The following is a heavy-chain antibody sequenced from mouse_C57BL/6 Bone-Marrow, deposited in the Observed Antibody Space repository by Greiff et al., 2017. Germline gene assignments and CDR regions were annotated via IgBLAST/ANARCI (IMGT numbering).Heavy chain of an antibody. D-gene: IGHD3-2*02. CDR3: ARCRRQLRFPFDY. V-gene: IGHV1-81*01. CDR1: GYTFTSYG. J-gene: IGHJ2*01. CDR2: IYPRSGNT. Sequence: QVQLQQSGAELARPGASVKLSCKASGYTFTSYGISWVKQRTGQGLEWIGEIYPRSGNTYYNEKFKGKATLTADKSSSTAYMALRSLTSEDSAVYFCARCRRQLRFPFDYWGQGTTLTGSS.